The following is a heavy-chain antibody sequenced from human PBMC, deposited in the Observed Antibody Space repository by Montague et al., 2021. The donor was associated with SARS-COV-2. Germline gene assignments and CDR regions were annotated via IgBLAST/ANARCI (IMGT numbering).Heavy chain of an antibody. CDR1: GGSIAGFP. Sequence: SETLSLTCAVSGGSIAGFPWSWVRQPAGKGLKWIGRVTTSGTTNYSPSLRSRVTMSVDTSKNQFSLNLNSVTAADTAIYYCARTPTRPLSLDSWGQGTLVTVSS. CDR2: VTTSGTT. CDR3: ARTPTRPLSLDS. D-gene: IGHD6-6*01. J-gene: IGHJ4*02. V-gene: IGHV4-4*07.